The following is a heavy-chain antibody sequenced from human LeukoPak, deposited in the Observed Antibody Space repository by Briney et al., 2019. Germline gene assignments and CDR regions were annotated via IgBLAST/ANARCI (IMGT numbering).Heavy chain of an antibody. V-gene: IGHV3-23*01. J-gene: IGHJ4*02. D-gene: IGHD3/OR15-3a*01. CDR1: GFTFTTYA. Sequence: GGSLRLSCAASGFTFTTYAMTWLRQAPGKGLEWVSTISDTGGFTFYADSVKGRFTIPRDNSKNTVYLQMNSLRADDTAVYYCASAPTWTSRFDYGGQGTLVTVSS. CDR2: ISDTGGFT. CDR3: ASAPTWTSRFDY.